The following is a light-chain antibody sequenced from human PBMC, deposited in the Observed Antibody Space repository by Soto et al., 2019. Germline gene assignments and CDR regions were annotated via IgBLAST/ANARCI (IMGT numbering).Light chain of an antibody. V-gene: IGKV1-39*01. CDR1: QSINIY. J-gene: IGKJ2*01. CDR2: AAS. Sequence: IQLTQSPSSLSASVGDRVTVTCRASQSINIYLNWYQQKPGKAPTLLIYAASSLQSGVPSRFSGGGSRTDFTLTISSLQTEDFATYYCQQSYGSPYTFGQGTKLEI. CDR3: QQSYGSPYT.